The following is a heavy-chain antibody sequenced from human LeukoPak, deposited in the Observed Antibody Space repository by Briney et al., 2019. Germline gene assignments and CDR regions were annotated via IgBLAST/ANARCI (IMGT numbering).Heavy chain of an antibody. CDR1: GGSISSSSYY. Sequence: SETLSLTCTVSGGSISSSSYYWGWIRQPPGKGLERIGSIYYSGSTYYNPSLKSRVTISVDTSKNQFSLKLSSVTAADTAVYYCARPYGSGSYFDYRGQGTLVTVSS. CDR2: IYYSGST. D-gene: IGHD3-10*01. V-gene: IGHV4-39*01. J-gene: IGHJ4*02. CDR3: ARPYGSGSYFDY.